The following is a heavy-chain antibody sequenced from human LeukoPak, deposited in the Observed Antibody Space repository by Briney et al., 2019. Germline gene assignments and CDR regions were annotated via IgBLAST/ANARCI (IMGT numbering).Heavy chain of an antibody. CDR1: GGTFSSYA. Sequence: ASVKVSCKASGGTFSSYAISWVRQAPGQGLEWMGWISAYNGNTNYAQKLQGRVTMTTDTSTSTAYMELRSLRSDDTAVYYCARRWGYNHWFDPWGQGTLVTVSS. V-gene: IGHV1-18*01. CDR3: ARRWGYNHWFDP. J-gene: IGHJ5*02. CDR2: ISAYNGNT. D-gene: IGHD1-14*01.